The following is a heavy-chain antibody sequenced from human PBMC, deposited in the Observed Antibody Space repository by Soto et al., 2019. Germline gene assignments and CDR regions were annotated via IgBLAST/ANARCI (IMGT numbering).Heavy chain of an antibody. Sequence: GGSLRLSCAASGFTFSDYYMSWIRQAPGKGLEWVSYISSSSSYTNYADSVKGRFTISRDNAKNSLYLQMNSLRAEDTAVYYCARFSDYYDSSGYFDYWGQGTLVTVSS. J-gene: IGHJ4*02. CDR3: ARFSDYYDSSGYFDY. CDR1: GFTFSDYY. CDR2: ISSSSSYT. V-gene: IGHV3-11*03. D-gene: IGHD3-22*01.